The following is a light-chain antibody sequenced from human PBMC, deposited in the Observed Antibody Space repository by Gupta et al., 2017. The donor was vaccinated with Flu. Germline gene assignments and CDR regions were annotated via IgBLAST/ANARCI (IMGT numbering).Light chain of an antibody. J-gene: IGLJ1*01. CDR3: QAWDSSTGV. Sequence: SSALPQPPSVSVSPGQTASITCSGDKLGDKYACWYQQKPGQSPVLVIYQNTKRPSGIPERFSGSNSGNTATLTISGTQAMDEADYYCQAWDSSTGVFGTGTKVSVL. CDR1: KLGDKY. V-gene: IGLV3-1*01. CDR2: QNT.